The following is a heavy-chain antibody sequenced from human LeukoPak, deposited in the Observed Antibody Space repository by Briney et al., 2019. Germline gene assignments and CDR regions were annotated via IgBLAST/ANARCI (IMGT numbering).Heavy chain of an antibody. CDR2: INAGNGNT. CDR3: ARGGSHDYGDYFDY. J-gene: IGHJ4*02. D-gene: IGHD4-17*01. Sequence: ASVKVSCKASGYTFTSYAMHWVRQAPGQRLEWMGWINAGNGNTKYSQKFQGRVTITRDTSASTAYMELSSLRSEDTAVYYCARGGSHDYGDYFDYWGQGTLVTVSS. V-gene: IGHV1-3*01. CDR1: GYTFTSYA.